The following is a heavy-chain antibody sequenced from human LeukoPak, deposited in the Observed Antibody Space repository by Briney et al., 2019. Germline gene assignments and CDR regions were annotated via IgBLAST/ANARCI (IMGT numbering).Heavy chain of an antibody. J-gene: IGHJ4*02. CDR2: ISAYNGNT. CDR1: GYTFTSYG. CDR3: ARDPATYNWNDVDYFDY. Sequence: ASVKVSCKASGYTFTSYGTSGVRQAPGQGLEWMGWISAYNGNTNYAQKLQGRVTMTTDTSTSTAYMELRSLRSDDTAVYYCARDPATYNWNDVDYFDYWGQGTLVTVSS. V-gene: IGHV1-18*01. D-gene: IGHD1-1*01.